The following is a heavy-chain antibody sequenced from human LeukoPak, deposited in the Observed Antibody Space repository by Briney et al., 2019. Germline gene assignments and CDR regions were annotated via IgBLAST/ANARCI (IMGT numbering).Heavy chain of an antibody. Sequence: GRSLRLSCAASGFTFSSYGMHWVRQAPGKGLGWVAVISYDGSNKYYADSVKGRFTISRDNSKNTLYLQMNSLRAEDTAVYYCAKDLAARYYDFWSGYYGTDDAFDIWGQGTMVTVSS. CDR2: ISYDGSNK. CDR1: GFTFSSYG. J-gene: IGHJ3*02. CDR3: AKDLAARYYDFWSGYYGTDDAFDI. V-gene: IGHV3-30*18. D-gene: IGHD3-3*01.